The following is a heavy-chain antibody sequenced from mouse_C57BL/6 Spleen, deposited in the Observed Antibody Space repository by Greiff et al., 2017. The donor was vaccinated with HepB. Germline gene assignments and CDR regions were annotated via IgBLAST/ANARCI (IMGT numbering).Heavy chain of an antibody. D-gene: IGHD2-2*01. J-gene: IGHJ4*01. Sequence: EESGPGLVKPSQSLSLTCSVTGYSITSGYYWNWIRQFPGNKLEWMGYISYDGSNNYNPSLKNRISITRDTSKNQFFLKLNSVTTEDTATYYCAREGLAMDYWGQGTSVTVSS. CDR2: ISYDGSN. V-gene: IGHV3-6*01. CDR1: GYSITSGYY. CDR3: AREGLAMDY.